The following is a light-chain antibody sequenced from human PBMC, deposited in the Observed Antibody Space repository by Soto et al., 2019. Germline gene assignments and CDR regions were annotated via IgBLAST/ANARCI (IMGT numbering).Light chain of an antibody. V-gene: IGKV3-20*01. J-gene: IGKJ5*01. CDR1: QRLSASD. CDR3: QQYGSSPLIT. Sequence: EIVVTHSPGTLSLSPGQRATLSCRASQRLSASDIAWYQQKPGQAPKFLIYGVSSRATGIPDRFSGSGSGTDFTLTISRLEPEDFAVYHCQQYGSSPLITFGQGTRLEIK. CDR2: GVS.